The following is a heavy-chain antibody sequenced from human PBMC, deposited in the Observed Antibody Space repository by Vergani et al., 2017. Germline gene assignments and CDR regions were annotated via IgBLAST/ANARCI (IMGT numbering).Heavy chain of an antibody. J-gene: IGHJ4*02. V-gene: IGHV3-48*01. CDR2: VSTGTKSQ. CDR1: GFDFSSYI. CDR3: ATAGAAYCRGASCYDFFEY. D-gene: IGHD2-15*01. Sequence: QLVESGGGWVQPGGSLRLSCVVSGFDFSSYIMTWVRQAPGKGLEWVSFVSTGTKSQSYAESVKGRFTISRDSAKNSLYLQMDSLRAEDTAVYYCATAGAAYCRGASCYDFFEYWGQGTLVTVAS.